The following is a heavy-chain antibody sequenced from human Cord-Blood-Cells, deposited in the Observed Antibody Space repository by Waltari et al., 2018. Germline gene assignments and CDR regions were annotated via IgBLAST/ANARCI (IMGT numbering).Heavy chain of an antibody. CDR3: AKDYLSSSWYDY. CDR2: ISGSGGST. J-gene: IGHJ4*02. V-gene: IGHV3-23*01. CDR1: GFTFSSYA. Sequence: EVQLLESGGGLVQPGGSLRLSCAASGFTFSSYAMSWVRQAPGKGLGLVSVISGSGGSTYYADSVKGRFTISRDNSKNTLYLQMNSLRAEDTAVYYCAKDYLSSSWYDYWGQGTLVTVSS. D-gene: IGHD6-13*01.